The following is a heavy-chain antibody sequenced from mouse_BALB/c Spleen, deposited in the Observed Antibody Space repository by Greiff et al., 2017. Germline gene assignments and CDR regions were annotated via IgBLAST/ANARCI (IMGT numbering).Heavy chain of an antibody. CDR3: ARGYDSWFAY. D-gene: IGHD2-3*01. Sequence: EVMFVESGGGLVQPGGSRKLSCAASGFTFSSFGMHWVRQAPEKGLEWVAYISSGSSTIYYADTVKGRFTISRDNPKNTLFLQMTSLRSEDTAMYYCARGYDSWFAYWGQGTLVTVSA. V-gene: IGHV5-17*02. CDR1: GFTFSSFG. J-gene: IGHJ3*01. CDR2: ISSGSSTI.